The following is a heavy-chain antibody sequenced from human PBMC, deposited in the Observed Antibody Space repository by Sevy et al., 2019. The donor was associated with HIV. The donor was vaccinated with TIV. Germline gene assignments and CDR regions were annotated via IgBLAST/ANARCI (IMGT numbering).Heavy chain of an antibody. CDR1: GGTFSSYA. V-gene: IGHV1-69*13. CDR3: AINAGGSGPPDY. CDR2: IIPIFGTA. Sequence: ASVKVSCKASGGTFSSYAISWVRQAPGQGLEWMGGIIPIFGTANYAQKFQGRVTITADESTSTAYMELSSLRSEDTAGYYCAINAGGSGPPDYWGQGTLVTVSS. D-gene: IGHD3-10*01. J-gene: IGHJ4*02.